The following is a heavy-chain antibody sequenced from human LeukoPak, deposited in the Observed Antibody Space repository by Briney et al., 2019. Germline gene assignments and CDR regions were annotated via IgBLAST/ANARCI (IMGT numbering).Heavy chain of an antibody. CDR2: IKSDGST. Sequence: GGSLRLSCAASGFTFSTYWMHWVPQAPRKGLVWVSRIKSDGSTNYADSVKGRFTISRDNAKNTLSLQMNSLRPEDTGVYCCARAPSEIGGYYPEYFRHWGQGTLVTVSS. J-gene: IGHJ1*01. CDR3: ARAPSEIGGYYPEYFRH. D-gene: IGHD3-3*01. CDR1: GFTFSTYW. V-gene: IGHV3-74*01.